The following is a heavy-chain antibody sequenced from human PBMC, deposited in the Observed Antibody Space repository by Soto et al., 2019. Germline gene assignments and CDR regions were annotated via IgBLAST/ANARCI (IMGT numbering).Heavy chain of an antibody. CDR1: GYIFTDYY. V-gene: IGHV1-2*06. D-gene: IGHD6-13*01. Sequence: ASVKVSCKTSGYIFTDYYIHWVRQAPGRGLEWMGRISPNTGDTHYAQDFQDRVTMTRDTSTNTAYMELSRLTSGDTAVYYCARSIAAAGNDYWGQGTLVTVSS. J-gene: IGHJ4*02. CDR2: ISPNTGDT. CDR3: ARSIAAAGNDY.